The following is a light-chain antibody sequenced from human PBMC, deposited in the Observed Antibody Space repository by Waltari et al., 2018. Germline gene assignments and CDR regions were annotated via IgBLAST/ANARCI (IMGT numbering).Light chain of an antibody. CDR2: DAS. J-gene: IGKJ2*01. Sequence: EIVLTQSPGTLSLSPGERATLSCRASQSISNFLAWYQQRPGQAPRLLMYDASKRAIGIPARFSGSGSGTDFTLTISSLEPEDSGIYYCQQRNGWPPMYTFGQGTKLEIK. CDR3: QQRNGWPPMYT. CDR1: QSISNF. V-gene: IGKV3-11*01.